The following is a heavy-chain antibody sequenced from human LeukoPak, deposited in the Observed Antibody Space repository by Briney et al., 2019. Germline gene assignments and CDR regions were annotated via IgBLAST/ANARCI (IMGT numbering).Heavy chain of an antibody. D-gene: IGHD3-10*01. V-gene: IGHV3-30*01. Sequence: PARSLRLSCAASGFTFNNHALHWVRQAPGKGLQWVAVISNDGNNKQYVDSVKGRFTASRDNSKNTLDLEMNSLRPEDTAVFYCAWGLLPARGYYYYYGMDVWGKGTTVTVSS. J-gene: IGHJ6*04. CDR1: GFTFNNHA. CDR3: AWGLLPARGYYYYYGMDV. CDR2: ISNDGNNK.